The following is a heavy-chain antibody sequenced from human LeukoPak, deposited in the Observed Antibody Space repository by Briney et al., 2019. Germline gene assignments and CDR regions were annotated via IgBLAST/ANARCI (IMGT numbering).Heavy chain of an antibody. Sequence: PGGPLRLSCAASGFSFSSYWMHWVRQAPGKGLVWVAVISYDGSNKYYADSVKGRFTISRDNSKNTLYLQMNSLRAEDTAVCYCAKDMGYLSDIVADWFDPWGQGTLVTVSS. CDR3: AKDMGYLSDIVADWFDP. D-gene: IGHD5-12*01. V-gene: IGHV3-30*18. J-gene: IGHJ5*02. CDR2: ISYDGSNK. CDR1: GFSFSSYW.